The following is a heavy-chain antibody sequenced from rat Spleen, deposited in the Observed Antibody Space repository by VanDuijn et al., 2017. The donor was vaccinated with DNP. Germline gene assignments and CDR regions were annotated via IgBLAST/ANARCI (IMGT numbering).Heavy chain of an antibody. D-gene: IGHD1-6*01. CDR3: ARSGGVHYGLSLDY. CDR1: GYSITSNY. J-gene: IGHJ2*01. Sequence: EVQLQESGPGLVKPSQSLSLTCSVTGYSITSNYWGWIRKFPGNKMEWIGHISYSGSTSYNPSLTSRISITRDTSKNQFFLHINSVTTEDTATYYCARSGGVHYGLSLDYWGQGVMVTVSS. CDR2: ISYSGST. V-gene: IGHV3-1*01.